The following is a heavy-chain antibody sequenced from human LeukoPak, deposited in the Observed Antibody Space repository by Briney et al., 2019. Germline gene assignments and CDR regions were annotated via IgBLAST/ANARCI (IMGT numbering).Heavy chain of an antibody. CDR3: ARTGIVGANGAFDI. CDR1: GFTFSSYA. J-gene: IGHJ3*02. CDR2: ISYDGSNK. D-gene: IGHD1-26*01. V-gene: IGHV3-30-3*01. Sequence: PGGSLRLSCAAAGFTFSSYAMHWVRQAPGKGLEWVAVISYDGSNKYYADSVKGRFTISRDNSKNTLYLQMNSLRAEDTAVYYCARTGIVGANGAFDIWGQGTMVTVSS.